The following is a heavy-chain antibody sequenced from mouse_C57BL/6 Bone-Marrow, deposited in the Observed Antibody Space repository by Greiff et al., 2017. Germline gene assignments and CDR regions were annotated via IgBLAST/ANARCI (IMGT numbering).Heavy chain of an antibody. CDR3: ARKRINTVVAPDYFDY. CDR1: GYTFTSYD. J-gene: IGHJ2*01. Sequence: QVQLQQSGPELVKPGASVKLSCKASGYTFTSYDINWVKQRPGQGLEWIGWIYPRDGSTKYNEKFKGKATLTVDTSSSTAYMELHSLTSEDSSVYFCARKRINTVVAPDYFDYWGQGTTLTVSS. CDR2: IYPRDGST. D-gene: IGHD1-1*01. V-gene: IGHV1-85*01.